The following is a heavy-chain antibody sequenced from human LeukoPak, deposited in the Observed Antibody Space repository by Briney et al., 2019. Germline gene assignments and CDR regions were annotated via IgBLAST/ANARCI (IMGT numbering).Heavy chain of an antibody. J-gene: IGHJ5*02. CDR1: GGTFSSYA. CDR3: ARASIVVVPDWFDP. CDR2: IIPILGIA. D-gene: IGHD3-22*01. Sequence: ASVKVSCKASGGTFSSYAISWVRQAPGQGLEWMGRIIPILGIANYAQKFQGRVTITADKSTSAAYMELSSLRSEDTAVYYCARASIVVVPDWFDPWGQGTLVTVSS. V-gene: IGHV1-69*04.